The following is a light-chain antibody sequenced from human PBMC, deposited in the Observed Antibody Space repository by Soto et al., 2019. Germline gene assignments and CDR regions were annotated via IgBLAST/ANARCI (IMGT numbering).Light chain of an antibody. V-gene: IGKV3-20*01. CDR1: RSVSSSY. Sequence: DIVLTQSPGSLSLSPGERATLSCTSSRSVSSSYLAWYQQQPGQAPRLIIYGASSRATGIPDRFSGSGSGTDCTLTITPLEPEDVVVYFCQQYDTSPITLGQGTRLEIK. CDR2: GAS. J-gene: IGKJ5*01. CDR3: QQYDTSPIT.